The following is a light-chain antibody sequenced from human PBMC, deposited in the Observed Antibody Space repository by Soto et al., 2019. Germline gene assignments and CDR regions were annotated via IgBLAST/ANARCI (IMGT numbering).Light chain of an antibody. Sequence: EIVFTQSPAALSLSPGERATLSCRASQSVKNYLAWYQQKPGQAPRLLIYDASNRATGIPARFSGSGSGTDFTLTISSLEPEDSAVYYCQQRSNWPPVTFGGGTKVDIK. J-gene: IGKJ4*01. CDR2: DAS. CDR1: QSVKNY. CDR3: QQRSNWPPVT. V-gene: IGKV3-11*01.